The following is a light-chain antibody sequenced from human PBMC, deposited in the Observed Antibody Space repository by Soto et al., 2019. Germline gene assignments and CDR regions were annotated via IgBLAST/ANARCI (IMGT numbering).Light chain of an antibody. J-gene: IGLJ2*01. CDR2: EVS. CDR1: SSDVGGYKY. Sequence: QSALTQPASVSGSPGQSITISCTGTSSDVGGYKYVSWYQQHPGKAPKLMIYEVSNRPSGVSYRFSGSKSGSTASLTISGLQAEDEADYYCSSYTSGSTRVVFGGGTKVTVL. V-gene: IGLV2-14*01. CDR3: SSYTSGSTRVV.